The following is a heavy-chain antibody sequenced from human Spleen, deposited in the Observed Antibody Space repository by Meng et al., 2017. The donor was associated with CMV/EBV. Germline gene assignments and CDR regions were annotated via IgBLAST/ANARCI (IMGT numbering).Heavy chain of an antibody. CDR1: GFTFSSYE. CDR3: ARGNGWNYAVEDY. D-gene: IGHD1-7*01. CDR2: ISSSGGNI. V-gene: IGHV3-48*03. Sequence: GGSLRLSCAASGFTFSSYEMKWVRQAPGKGLEWLSYISSSGGNIYYADSVKGRFTISRDISKSTLYLQMNSLRVEDTAVYYCARGNGWNYAVEDYWGQGTLVTVSS. J-gene: IGHJ4*02.